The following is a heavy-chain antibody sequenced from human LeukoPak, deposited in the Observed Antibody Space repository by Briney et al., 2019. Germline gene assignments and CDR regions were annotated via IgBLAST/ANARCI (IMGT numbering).Heavy chain of an antibody. D-gene: IGHD3-3*01. V-gene: IGHV1-18*01. CDR2: ISAYNGNT. J-gene: IGHJ3*02. CDR1: GYTFTSYG. CDR3: ASTTTGYDFWSGNDAFDI. Sequence: ASVKVSCKASGYTFTSYGISWVRQAPRQGLEWMGWISAYNGNTNYAQKLQGRVTMTTDTSTSTAYMELRSLRSDDTAVYYCASTTTGYDFWSGNDAFDIWGQGTMVTVSS.